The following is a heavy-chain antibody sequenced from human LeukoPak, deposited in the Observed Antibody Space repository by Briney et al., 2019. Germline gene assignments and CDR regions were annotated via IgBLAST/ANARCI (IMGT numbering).Heavy chain of an antibody. V-gene: IGHV4-34*01. D-gene: IGHD5/OR15-5a*01. Sequence: SETLSLTCAVYGGSFSGYYWSWIRQPPGKGLEWIGEINHSGSTNYNPSLKSRVTISVDTSKNQFSLKLSSVTAADTAVYYCARVSLSGLEDIWGQGTMVTVSS. CDR2: INHSGST. CDR1: GGSFSGYY. J-gene: IGHJ3*02. CDR3: ARVSLSGLEDI.